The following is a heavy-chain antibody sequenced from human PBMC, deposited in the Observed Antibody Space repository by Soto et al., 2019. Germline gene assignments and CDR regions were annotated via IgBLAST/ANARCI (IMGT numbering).Heavy chain of an antibody. CDR1: GFSLSTYS. J-gene: IGHJ6*02. Sequence: EVQLVESGGGLVQPGGSLSLSCAASGFSLSTYSMNWVRQAPGKGLEWVSYISSRSYTIYYVDSVKGRFTISRDNAKNSLYLQMNSLRDEDTAVYYCARGGSSSDNGMDVWGQGTTVTVSS. V-gene: IGHV3-48*02. CDR2: ISSRSYTI. D-gene: IGHD6-6*01. CDR3: ARGGSSSDNGMDV.